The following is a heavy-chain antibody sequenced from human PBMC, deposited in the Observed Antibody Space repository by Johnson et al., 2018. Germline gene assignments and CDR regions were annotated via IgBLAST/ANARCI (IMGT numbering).Heavy chain of an antibody. Sequence: VQLVESGGGLVQPGGSLRLSCAASGFTFSSYAMSWVRQAPGKGLEWVPAISGSGGSTYYADSVKGRFTISGDNSKNTLYLQMNSLRAEDTAVYYCAKAGSRYYYYYGMDVWGQGTTVTVSS. V-gene: IGHV3-23*04. D-gene: IGHD3-10*01. J-gene: IGHJ6*02. CDR2: ISGSGGST. CDR3: AKAGSRYYYYYGMDV. CDR1: GFTFSSYA.